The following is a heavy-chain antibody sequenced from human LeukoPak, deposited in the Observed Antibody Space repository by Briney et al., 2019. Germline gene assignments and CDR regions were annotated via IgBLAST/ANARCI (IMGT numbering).Heavy chain of an antibody. CDR2: IYHSGST. D-gene: IGHD3-3*01. Sequence: SETLSLTCTISGSSISSAHFWGWIRQPPGKGLEWLGSIYHSGSTNYDPSLKSRVTISVDTSKNQFSLKLSSVTAADTAVYYCAREAPYDFWSGYYLHYYYYYMDVWGKGTTVTVSS. CDR3: AREAPYDFWSGYYLHYYYYYMDV. V-gene: IGHV4-38-2*02. J-gene: IGHJ6*03. CDR1: GSSISSAHF.